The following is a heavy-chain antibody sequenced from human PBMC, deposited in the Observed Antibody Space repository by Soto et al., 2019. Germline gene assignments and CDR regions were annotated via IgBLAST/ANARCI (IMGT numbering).Heavy chain of an antibody. CDR3: ARDNCGGDCHFDY. Sequence: SSETLSLTCPVSGYSISSGYYWGWIRQPPRKGLEWIASISHHGSTYYNPSLKSRVTISLDTSKNQVSLKLSSVTAADTAVYYCARDNCGGDCHFDYWGQGTLVTVSS. D-gene: IGHD2-21*02. V-gene: IGHV4-38-2*02. J-gene: IGHJ4*02. CDR2: ISHHGST. CDR1: GYSISSGYY.